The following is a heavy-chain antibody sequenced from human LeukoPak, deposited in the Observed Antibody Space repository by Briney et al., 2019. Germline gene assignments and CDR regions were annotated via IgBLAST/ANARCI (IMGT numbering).Heavy chain of an antibody. CDR1: GFTFSSYG. J-gene: IGHJ4*02. D-gene: IGHD3-3*01. V-gene: IGHV3-30*03. CDR2: ISYDGSNK. CDR3: ARGARGAKYDFWSGYYTGTNYFDY. Sequence: GRSLRLSCAASGFTFSSYGMHWVRQAPGKGLEWVAVISYDGSNKYYADSVKGRFTISRDNSKNTLYLQMNSLRSEDTAVYYCARGARGAKYDFWSGYYTGTNYFDYWGQGTLVTVSS.